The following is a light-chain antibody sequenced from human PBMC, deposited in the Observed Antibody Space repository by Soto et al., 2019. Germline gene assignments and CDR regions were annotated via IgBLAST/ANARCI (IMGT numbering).Light chain of an antibody. CDR2: EVT. J-gene: IGLJ1*01. CDR1: SRYVGSYDL. CDR3: CSYAGVSTFV. V-gene: IGLV2-23*02. Sequence: QSSLTKPASVSGSPGQVIPIPRTGTSRYVGSYDLVSWYQQHPGKAPRLIIYEVTKRPSGVSNRFSGSKSGSTASLTFSGLQAEDEADYFCCSYAGVSTFVFGTGTKVTVL.